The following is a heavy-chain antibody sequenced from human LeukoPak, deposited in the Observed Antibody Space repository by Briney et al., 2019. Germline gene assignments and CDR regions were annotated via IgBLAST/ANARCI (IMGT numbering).Heavy chain of an antibody. CDR3: AGGPKIAAAGTGY. V-gene: IGHV4-59*04. Sequence: SETLSLTCTVSGGSISSYYWSWIRQPPGKGLEWIGYIYHSGSTYYNPSLKSRVTISVDRSKNQFSLKLSSVTAADTAVYYCAGGPKIAAAGTGYWGQGTLVTVSS. D-gene: IGHD6-13*01. J-gene: IGHJ4*02. CDR2: IYHSGST. CDR1: GGSISSYY.